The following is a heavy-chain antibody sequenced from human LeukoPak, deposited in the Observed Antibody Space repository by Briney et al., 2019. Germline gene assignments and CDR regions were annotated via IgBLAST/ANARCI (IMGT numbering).Heavy chain of an antibody. CDR2: IYYSGST. Sequence: PSETLSLTCTVSGGSISSSSYYWGWSRQPPGKGLEWVGSIYYSGSTYYNPSLKSRVTISVDTSKNQFSLKLSSVTAADTAVYYCARHTAAGTATLDYWGQGTLVTVSS. CDR1: GGSISSSSYY. CDR3: ARHTAAGTATLDY. D-gene: IGHD6-13*01. V-gene: IGHV4-39*01. J-gene: IGHJ4*02.